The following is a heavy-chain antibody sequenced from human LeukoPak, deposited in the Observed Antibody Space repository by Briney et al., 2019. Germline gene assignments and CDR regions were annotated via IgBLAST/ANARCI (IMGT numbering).Heavy chain of an antibody. D-gene: IGHD6-6*01. CDR2: IFPGDSDT. CDR3: ARGKYSRSSDEFDI. J-gene: IGHJ3*02. V-gene: IGHV5-51*01. Sequence: GESLQISCQCSGYNFDIYWIGWVRQVPGKGLEGMGHIFPGDSDTRHSPSFKGRVTISADNTISTAYLQWSSLKASDTAMYYCARGKYSRSSDEFDIWGQGTMVTVFS. CDR1: GYNFDIYW.